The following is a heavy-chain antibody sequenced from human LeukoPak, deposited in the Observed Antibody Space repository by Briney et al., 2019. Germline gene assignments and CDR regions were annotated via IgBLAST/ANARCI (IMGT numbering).Heavy chain of an antibody. CDR2: IYYSGST. CDR3: ATHGYSYGDYYYYYGMDV. D-gene: IGHD5-18*01. Sequence: SETLSLTCTVSGGSISSYYWSWIRQPPGKGLEWIGYIYYSGSTNYNPSLKSRVTISVDTSKNQFSLKLSSVTAADTAVYYCATHGYSYGDYYYYYGMDVWGQGTTVTVSS. CDR1: GGSISSYY. V-gene: IGHV4-59*01. J-gene: IGHJ6*02.